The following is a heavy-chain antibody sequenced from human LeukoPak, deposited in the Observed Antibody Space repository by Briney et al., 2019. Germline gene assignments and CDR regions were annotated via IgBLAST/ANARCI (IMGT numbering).Heavy chain of an antibody. V-gene: IGHV1-18*01. CDR2: ISAYNGNT. CDR1: GYTFTSYG. CDR3: ARDFVGASKGGFDY. J-gene: IGHJ4*02. Sequence: ASVKVSCKASGYTFTSYGISWVQQAPGQGLEWMGWISAYNGNTNYAQKLQGRVTMTTDTSTSTAYMELRSLRSDDTAVYYCARDFVGASKGGFDYWSQGTLVTVSS. D-gene: IGHD1-26*01.